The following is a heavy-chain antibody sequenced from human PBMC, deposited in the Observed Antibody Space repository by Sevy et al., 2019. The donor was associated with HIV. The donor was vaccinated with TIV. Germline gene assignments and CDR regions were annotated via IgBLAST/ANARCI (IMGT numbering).Heavy chain of an antibody. CDR3: AHSSGLYGYNYGMAV. Sequence: GGSLRLSCAASGVTFSSYGIHWVRQAPGKGLEWVAVISYDGSKKNHAESMKGRFTISRDNSKNTLYLEMSSLRPEDTAVYYSAHSSGLYGYNYGMAVWGQGTTVTGSS. CDR1: GVTFSSYG. V-gene: IGHV3-30*03. CDR2: ISYDGSKK. D-gene: IGHD5-18*01. J-gene: IGHJ6*02.